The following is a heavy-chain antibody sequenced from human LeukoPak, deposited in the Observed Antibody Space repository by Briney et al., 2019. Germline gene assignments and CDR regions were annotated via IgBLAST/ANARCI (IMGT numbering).Heavy chain of an antibody. CDR1: GGSISSGDYY. V-gene: IGHV4-30-4*08. Sequence: SETLSLTCTVSGGSISSGDYYWSWIRQPPGKGLEWIGYIYYSGSTYYNPSLKSRVTISGDTSKNQFSLKLSSVTAADTAVYYCARTDFWSGHYYFDYWGQGTLVTVSS. CDR3: ARTDFWSGHYYFDY. J-gene: IGHJ4*02. CDR2: IYYSGST. D-gene: IGHD3-3*01.